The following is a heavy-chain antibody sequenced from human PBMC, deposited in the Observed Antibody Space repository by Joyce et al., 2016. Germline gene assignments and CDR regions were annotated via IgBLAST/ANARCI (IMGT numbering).Heavy chain of an antibody. CDR2: IKKYGSER. CDR3: ASPGTRY. Sequence: EVHLVESGGGLVQPGGSLRLSCAASGFTFSSYWMSWVRQAPGKGLEWVANIKKYGSERYYVDSVKGRFTISRDNTKNSLYLQMNSLRVEDTAVYYCASPGTRYWGQGTLVTVSS. D-gene: IGHD1-14*01. V-gene: IGHV3-7*03. CDR1: GFTFSSYW. J-gene: IGHJ4*02.